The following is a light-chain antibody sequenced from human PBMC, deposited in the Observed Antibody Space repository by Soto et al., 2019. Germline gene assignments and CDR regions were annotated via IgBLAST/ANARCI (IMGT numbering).Light chain of an antibody. CDR1: STNIGSNY. Sequence: QSVLTQPPSASGTPGQRVTISCSGSSTNIGSNYVYWYQQLPAAAPKLLIYSNNQRPSGVPDRFSCSTSCASASLHISGRRSEDEDDYDCEGWDDGLSANFVFGTGTKVTVL. V-gene: IGLV1-47*02. CDR2: SNN. CDR3: EGWDDGLSANFV. J-gene: IGLJ1*01.